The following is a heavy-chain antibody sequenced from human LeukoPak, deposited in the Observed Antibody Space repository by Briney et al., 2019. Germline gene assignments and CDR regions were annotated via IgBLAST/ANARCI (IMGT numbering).Heavy chain of an antibody. CDR2: ISSSGKA. D-gene: IGHD1-26*01. Sequence: SETLSLTCAVSGGSITTTDFDWAWIRQPPGQGFEWIATISSSGKAYYYPSPMSRVTISVDTSKNQFSLDVTSVTAADTGLFYCARFKGGTGFDYWGRGILVIVS. CDR1: GGSITTTDFD. V-gene: IGHV4-39*01. CDR3: ARFKGGTGFDY. J-gene: IGHJ4*02.